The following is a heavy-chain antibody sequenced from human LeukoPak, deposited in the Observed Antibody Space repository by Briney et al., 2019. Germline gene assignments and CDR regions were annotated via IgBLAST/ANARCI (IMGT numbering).Heavy chain of an antibody. CDR2: ISYDGKKR. CDR3: ARDWGYDSGTYCVY. D-gene: IGHD3-10*01. J-gene: IGHJ4*02. CDR1: GFTFSSYS. Sequence: GRSLRLSCAASGFTFSSYSMHWVRQALGKRLEWVAVISYDGKKRFYADSVKGRFTISRDNSKNTVDLQMSSLRAEDMAVYYCARDWGYDSGTYCVYWGQGTLVTVSS. V-gene: IGHV3-30*04.